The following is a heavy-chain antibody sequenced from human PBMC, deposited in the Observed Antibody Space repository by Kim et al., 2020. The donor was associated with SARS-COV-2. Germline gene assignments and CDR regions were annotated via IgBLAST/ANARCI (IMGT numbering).Heavy chain of an antibody. D-gene: IGHD3-10*01. CDR2: ISWNSCSI. J-gene: IGHJ4*02. CDR3: AKGGDYYGSGSYFGWDVYYFDY. V-gene: IGHV3-9*01. Sequence: GGSLRLSCAASGFTFGDYAMHWVRQAPGKDLEWVSGISWNSCSIGYADSVKGRFTISRDNAKNSLYLQMNSLRAEDTALYYCAKGGDYYGSGSYFGWDVYYFDYWGQGTLVTVSS. CDR1: GFTFGDYA.